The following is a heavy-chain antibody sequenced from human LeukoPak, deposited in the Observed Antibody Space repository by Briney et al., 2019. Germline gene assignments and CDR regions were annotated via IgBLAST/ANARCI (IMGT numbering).Heavy chain of an antibody. CDR3: AGVPYNNAFDI. J-gene: IGHJ3*02. CDR1: GGTFSSYA. CDR2: IIPIFGTA. V-gene: IGHV1-69*13. D-gene: IGHD3-10*01. Sequence: SVKVSCKASGGTFSSYAISWVRQAPGQGLEWMGGIIPIFGTANYAQKFQGRVTITADESTSTAYMELSSLRSGDTAVYYCAGVPYNNAFDIWGQGTMVTVSS.